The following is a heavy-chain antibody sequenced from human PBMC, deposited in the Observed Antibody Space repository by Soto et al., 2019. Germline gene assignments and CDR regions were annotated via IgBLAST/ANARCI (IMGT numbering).Heavy chain of an antibody. CDR3: ARPFRWYSSSSSDNWYFDL. V-gene: IGHV2-26*01. J-gene: IGHJ2*01. CDR2: IFSNDEK. CDR1: GFSLSNARMG. D-gene: IGHD6-13*01. Sequence: QVTLKEFGPVLVKPTETLTLTCTVSGFSLSNARMGVSWIRQPPGKALEWLAHIFSNDEKSYSTSLKSRLTISKDTSKSQVVLTMTNMDPVDTATYYCARPFRWYSSSSSDNWYFDLWGRGTLVTVSS.